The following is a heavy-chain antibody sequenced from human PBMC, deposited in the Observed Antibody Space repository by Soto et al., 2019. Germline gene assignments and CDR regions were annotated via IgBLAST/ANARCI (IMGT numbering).Heavy chain of an antibody. CDR1: GASVTTPTYY. CDR2: ISNSGST. Sequence: QVQLQESGPGLVKPSETLSLTCIVSGASVTTPTYYWTWIRQPPGQGLEWIGYISNSGSTNYNPSLKSRVTISVDTSKNQFALNLSSVTAADTAVYYCARGRPGRSSGWYNYWGQGTLVTVSS. J-gene: IGHJ4*02. V-gene: IGHV4-61*01. CDR3: ARGRPGRSSGWYNY. D-gene: IGHD6-19*01.